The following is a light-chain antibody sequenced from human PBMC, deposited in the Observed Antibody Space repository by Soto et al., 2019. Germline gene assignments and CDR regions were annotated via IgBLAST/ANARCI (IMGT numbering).Light chain of an antibody. CDR3: HQYDNSPLT. CDR1: QSLTNSR. V-gene: IGKV3-20*01. Sequence: EIVLTQSPGTLSLSPGERATLSCRASQSLTNSRLAWYQQKPGQAPKVLIYGGSNRATGIPDRFSGSGSGTDFTLTISRLEPEDFALYYCHQYDNSPLTFGGGTKVEIK. CDR2: GGS. J-gene: IGKJ4*01.